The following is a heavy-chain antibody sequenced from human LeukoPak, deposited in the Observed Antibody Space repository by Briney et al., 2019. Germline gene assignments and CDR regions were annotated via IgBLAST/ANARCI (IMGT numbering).Heavy chain of an antibody. V-gene: IGHV5-51*01. D-gene: IGHD6-6*01. CDR2: IYPGDSDT. CDR3: ARLKYSSTWPFDP. CDR1: GYSFTSYW. J-gene: IGHJ5*02. Sequence: PGESLKISCKGSGYSFTSYWIGWVRQMPGKGLEWMGIIYPGDSDTRYSPSFQGQVTISADKSISTAYLLWSSLKASDTAMYYCARLKYSSTWPFDPWGQGTLVTVSS.